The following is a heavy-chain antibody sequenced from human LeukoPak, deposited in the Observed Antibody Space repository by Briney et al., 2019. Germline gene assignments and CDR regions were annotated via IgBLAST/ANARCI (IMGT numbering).Heavy chain of an antibody. Sequence: GGSLRLSCAASGFTFSSYAMSWVRQAPGKGLEWVARMKRQSDGGTTDYAAFVKGRFTVSRDDSENTVYLQMNSLKTEDTAVYYCTTTLTSGHSYFNYWGQGTLVTVSS. CDR3: TTTLTSGHSYFNY. V-gene: IGHV3-15*01. J-gene: IGHJ4*02. CDR1: GFTFSSYA. CDR2: MKRQSDGGTT. D-gene: IGHD5-12*01.